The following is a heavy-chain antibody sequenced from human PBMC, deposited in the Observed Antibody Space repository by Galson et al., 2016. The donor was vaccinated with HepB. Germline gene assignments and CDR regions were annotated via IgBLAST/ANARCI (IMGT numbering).Heavy chain of an antibody. CDR1: GGSISSGGYS. Sequence: TLSLTCAVSGGSISSGGYSWSWIRQPLGKGLEWLARIDWDDYKFYSTSLKTRLTISKDTSRNQVVLTMTNMDPVDTATYYCARIRGSGNYYFDHWGQGALVTVSS. CDR3: ARIRGSGNYYFDH. J-gene: IGHJ4*02. CDR2: IDWDDYK. D-gene: IGHD3-10*01. V-gene: IGHV2-70*16.